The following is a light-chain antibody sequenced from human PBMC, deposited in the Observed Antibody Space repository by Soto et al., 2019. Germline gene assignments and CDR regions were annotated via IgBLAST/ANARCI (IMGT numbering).Light chain of an antibody. Sequence: EIVLTQSPATLSLSPGDRATLSCRASQTISTSLAWYQHKPGQPPRLLIFAASNRAAGVPARCKGGGSGTDFTLTISSLEPEDSAVYYCLQRTTWPTFGQGTRLETK. V-gene: IGKV3-11*01. CDR2: AAS. J-gene: IGKJ5*01. CDR3: LQRTTWPT. CDR1: QTISTS.